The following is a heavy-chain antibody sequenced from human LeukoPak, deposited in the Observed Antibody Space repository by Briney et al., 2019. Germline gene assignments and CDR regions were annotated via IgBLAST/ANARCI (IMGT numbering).Heavy chain of an antibody. V-gene: IGHV7-4-1*02. CDR3: ARSAAGGYYYYYMDV. Sequence: ASVKVSCKASGYTFTSYAMNWVRQAPGQGLEWMGWINTNTGNPTYAQGFTGRFVFSLDTSVSTAYLQISSLKAEDTAVYYCARSAAGGYYYYYMDVWGKGTTVTVSS. J-gene: IGHJ6*03. D-gene: IGHD6-13*01. CDR2: INTNTGNP. CDR1: GYTFTSYA.